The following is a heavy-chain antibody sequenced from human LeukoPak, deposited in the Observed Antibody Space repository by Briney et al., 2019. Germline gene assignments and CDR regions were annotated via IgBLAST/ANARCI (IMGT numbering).Heavy chain of an antibody. CDR2: ITTSSSYI. V-gene: IGHV3-21*01. D-gene: IGHD6-13*01. CDR3: ARDPYSSSWYYFDY. CDR1: GFTFSTYC. Sequence: GGSLRLSCAASGFTFSTYCMNWVRQAPGKGLEWVSSITTSSSYIYYADSVKGRFTISRDNAKNSLYLQMNSLRAEDTAVYYCARDPYSSSWYYFDYWGQGTLVTVSS. J-gene: IGHJ4*02.